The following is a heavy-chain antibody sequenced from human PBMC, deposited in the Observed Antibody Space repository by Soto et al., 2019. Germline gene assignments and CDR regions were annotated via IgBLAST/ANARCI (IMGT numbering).Heavy chain of an antibody. D-gene: IGHD4-17*01. V-gene: IGHV4-39*01. Sequence: PSETLSLTCTFSVGSITSNSYYCGWIRQPPGKGLEWIGSFYYSQSTYFNPSLKSRVTISLDTSKNQFSLKLSAVTAADTAVYYCARRPKVTYEYWFQVILVTGSS. CDR3: ARRPKVTYEY. CDR1: VGSITSNSYY. CDR2: FYYSQST. J-gene: IGHJ4*02.